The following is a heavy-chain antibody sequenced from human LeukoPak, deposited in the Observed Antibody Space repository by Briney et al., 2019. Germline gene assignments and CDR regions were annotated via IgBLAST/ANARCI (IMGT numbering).Heavy chain of an antibody. V-gene: IGHV1-24*01. CDR2: FDPEDGET. Sequence: GASVKVSCKVSGYTLTELSMHWVRQAPGKGLEWMGGFDPEDGETIYAQKFQGRVTMTEDTSTDTAYMELSSLRSEDTAVYYCAIEGISSGSTSDDYWGQGTLVTVSS. CDR1: GYTLTELS. J-gene: IGHJ4*02. D-gene: IGHD6-19*01. CDR3: AIEGISSGSTSDDY.